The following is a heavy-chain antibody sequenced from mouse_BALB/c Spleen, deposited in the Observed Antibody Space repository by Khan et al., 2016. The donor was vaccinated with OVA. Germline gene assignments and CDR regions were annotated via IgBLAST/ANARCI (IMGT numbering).Heavy chain of an antibody. CDR3: ARDSNFDY. CDR1: GFTFSRFG. CDR2: ISSGSSSI. Sequence: EVELVESGGGLVQPGGSRKLSCAASGFTFSRFGMHWVRQAPEKGLEWVAYISSGSSSIYYADTVTGRFTISRDHPKNTLFLQMTSLRSGDTAMYYCARDSNFDYWGQGTTLTVSS. J-gene: IGHJ2*01. V-gene: IGHV5-17*02.